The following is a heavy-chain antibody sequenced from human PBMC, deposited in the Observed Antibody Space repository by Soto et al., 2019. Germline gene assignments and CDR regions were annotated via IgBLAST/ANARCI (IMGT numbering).Heavy chain of an antibody. CDR1: GFTFSNYG. CDR3: AKERDEDISSSFDY. D-gene: IGHD6-6*01. CDR2: ISHDGGTK. Sequence: QVQLVESGGDVVQPGRSLRLSCAASGFTFSNYGMQWVRQAPGKGLEWVAVISHDGGTKYYADSVKGRFTISRDNSKNTLYLQMNRLRAEDTAVYFCAKERDEDISSSFDYWGQGTLVTVSS. J-gene: IGHJ4*02. V-gene: IGHV3-30*18.